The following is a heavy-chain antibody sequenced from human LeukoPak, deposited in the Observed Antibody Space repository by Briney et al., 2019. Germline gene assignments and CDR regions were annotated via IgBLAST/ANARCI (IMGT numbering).Heavy chain of an antibody. CDR3: AKNAHYQGYSYGGIDY. CDR1: GFTFSSYG. V-gene: IGHV3-30*18. Sequence: GRSLRLPCAASGFTFSSYGMHWVRQAPGKGLEWVAVISYDGSDKYSADSVKGRFTISRDNSKNTLYLQMNSLRAEDTAVYYCAKNAHYQGYSYGGIDYWGQGTLVTVSS. J-gene: IGHJ4*02. D-gene: IGHD5-18*01. CDR2: ISYDGSDK.